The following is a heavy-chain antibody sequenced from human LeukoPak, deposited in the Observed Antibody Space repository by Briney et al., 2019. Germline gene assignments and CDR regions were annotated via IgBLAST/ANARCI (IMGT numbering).Heavy chain of an antibody. Sequence: SETLSLTCHVYNGSFSGYYWSWIRQPPGKGLEWIGEINHYGNTNYNSSLKSRITISIDTSERQFSLNLNSVTAADTAVYYCAMTSADYPDYFASWGQGALVTVSS. CDR2: INHYGNT. CDR1: NGSFSGYY. CDR3: AMTSADYPDYFAS. V-gene: IGHV4-34*01. D-gene: IGHD4/OR15-4a*01. J-gene: IGHJ4*02.